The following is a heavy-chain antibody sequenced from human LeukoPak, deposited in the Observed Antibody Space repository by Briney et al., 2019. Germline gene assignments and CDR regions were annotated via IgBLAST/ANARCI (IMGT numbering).Heavy chain of an antibody. CDR3: ARDITFQYYDSSGLDY. Sequence: GRSLRLSCAASGFTFSTYGMHWVRQAPGKGLEWVAGIWYDGSNKFYADSVKGRFTISRDNSKSTLHLQMNSLRAEDTAVYYCARDITFQYYDSSGLDYWGQGTLVTVSS. CDR1: GFTFSTYG. CDR2: IWYDGSNK. V-gene: IGHV3-33*01. D-gene: IGHD3-22*01. J-gene: IGHJ4*02.